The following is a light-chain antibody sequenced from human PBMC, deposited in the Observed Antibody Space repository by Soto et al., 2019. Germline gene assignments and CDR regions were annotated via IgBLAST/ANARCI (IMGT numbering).Light chain of an antibody. Sequence: QSALTQPASVSGSPGQSITISCTGTASDVGGYNYVSWYQQHPGKAPKLMIHAVSNRPSGISSRFSGSKSGNTASLTISGLQSEDEADYYCCSYADTYTFVVFGGGTKLTVL. CDR2: AVS. J-gene: IGLJ2*01. CDR3: CSYADTYTFVV. V-gene: IGLV2-14*01. CDR1: ASDVGGYNY.